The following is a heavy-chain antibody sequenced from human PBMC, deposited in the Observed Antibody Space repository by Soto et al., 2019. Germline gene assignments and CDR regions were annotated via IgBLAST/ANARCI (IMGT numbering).Heavy chain of an antibody. Sequence: SETLSLTCAVYGGSFSGYYWSWIRQPPGKGLEWIGEINHSGSTNYNPSLKSRVTISVDTSKNQFSLKLSSVTAADTAVYYCARVGYYYDSSGYYTYWGQGTLVTVPQ. CDR3: ARVGYYYDSSGYYTY. CDR1: GGSFSGYY. V-gene: IGHV4-34*01. CDR2: INHSGST. D-gene: IGHD3-22*01. J-gene: IGHJ4*02.